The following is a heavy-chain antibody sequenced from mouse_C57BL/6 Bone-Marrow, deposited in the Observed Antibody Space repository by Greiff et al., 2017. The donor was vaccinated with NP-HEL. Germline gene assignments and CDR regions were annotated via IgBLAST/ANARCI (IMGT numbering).Heavy chain of an antibody. Sequence: VQLQQSGPELVKPGASVKISCKASGYTFTDYYMNWVKQSHGKSLEWIGDINPNNGGTSYNQKFKGKATLTVDKSSSPAYMELRSLTSEDSAVYYCAKNYGSSPAWFAYWGQGTLVTVSA. CDR3: AKNYGSSPAWFAY. CDR1: GYTFTDYY. J-gene: IGHJ3*01. CDR2: INPNNGGT. V-gene: IGHV1-26*01. D-gene: IGHD1-1*01.